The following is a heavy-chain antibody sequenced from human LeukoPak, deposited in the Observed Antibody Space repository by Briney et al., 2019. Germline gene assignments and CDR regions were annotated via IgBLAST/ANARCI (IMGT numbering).Heavy chain of an antibody. J-gene: IGHJ3*02. CDR1: GGSISSYY. CDR3: AGIVVANEGPAAFDI. Sequence: SETLSLTCTVSGGSISSYYWSWIRQPPGKGLEWIGYIYYSGSTNYNPSLKNRVTISVDTSKNQFSLKLSSVTAADTAVYYCAGIVVANEGPAAFDIWGRGTMVTVSS. CDR2: IYYSGST. V-gene: IGHV4-59*01. D-gene: IGHD3-22*01.